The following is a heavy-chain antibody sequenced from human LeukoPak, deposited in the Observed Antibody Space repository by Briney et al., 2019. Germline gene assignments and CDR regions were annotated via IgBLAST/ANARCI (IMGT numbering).Heavy chain of an antibody. J-gene: IGHJ4*02. V-gene: IGHV4-59*01. D-gene: IGHD6-13*01. CDR1: GGSFSGYY. CDR2: IYYSGST. CDR3: ARAGSSSWYPPIFDY. Sequence: PSETLSLTCAVYGGSFSGYYWSWIRQPPGKGLEWIGYIYYSGSTNYNPSLKSRVTISVDTSKNQFSLKLSSVTAADTAVYYCARAGSSSWYPPIFDYWGQGTLVTVSS.